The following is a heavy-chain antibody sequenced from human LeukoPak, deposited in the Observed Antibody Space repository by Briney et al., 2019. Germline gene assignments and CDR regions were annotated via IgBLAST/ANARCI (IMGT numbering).Heavy chain of an antibody. V-gene: IGHV1-18*01. Sequence: ASVKVSCKASGYTFTSYGISWVRQAPGQGLEWMGWISAYNGNTNYAQKLQGRVTMTTDTSTSTAYMELRSLRSDDTAVYYCARVRAGDFYYYYYMDVWGKGTTVTVSS. CDR1: GYTFTSYG. CDR2: ISAYNGNT. D-gene: IGHD4-17*01. J-gene: IGHJ6*03. CDR3: ARVRAGDFYYYYYMDV.